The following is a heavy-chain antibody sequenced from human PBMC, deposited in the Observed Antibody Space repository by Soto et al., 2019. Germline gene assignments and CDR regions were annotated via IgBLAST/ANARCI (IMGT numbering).Heavy chain of an antibody. J-gene: IGHJ1*01. CDR3: AKGRAAHTPYEYFQH. V-gene: IGHV3-30*18. CDR1: GFTFSSYG. Sequence: QVQLVESGGGVVQPGRSLRLSCAASGFTFSSYGMHWVRQAPGKGLEWVAVISYDGSNKYYADSVKGRFTISRDNSKNTVYLEMNSLRAEDTAVYYCAKGRAAHTPYEYFQHWGQGTLVTVSS. CDR2: ISYDGSNK. D-gene: IGHD6-25*01.